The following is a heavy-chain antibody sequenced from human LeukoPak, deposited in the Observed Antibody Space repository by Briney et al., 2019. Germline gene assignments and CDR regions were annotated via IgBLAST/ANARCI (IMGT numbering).Heavy chain of an antibody. CDR2: ISSSSSYI. J-gene: IGHJ4*02. CDR3: ARDDYGDPSIDY. D-gene: IGHD4-17*01. V-gene: IGHV3-21*01. CDR1: GFTFSSYS. Sequence: PGGSLRLSCAASGFTFSSYSMNWVRQAPGKGLEWVSSISSSSSYIYYADSVKGRFTISRDNAKNSLYLQMNSLRAGDTAVYYCARDDYGDPSIDYWGQGTLVTVSS.